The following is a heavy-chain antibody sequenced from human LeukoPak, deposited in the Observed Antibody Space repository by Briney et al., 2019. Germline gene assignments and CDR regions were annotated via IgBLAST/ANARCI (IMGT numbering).Heavy chain of an antibody. J-gene: IGHJ4*02. CDR2: IYYSGST. Sequence: SETLSLTCTVSGGSISSYYWSWIRQPPGKGLEWIGYIYYSGSTNYNPSLKSRVTISVDTYKNQFSLKLSSVTAADTAVYYCARHKPPGERSFDYWGQGTLVTVSS. D-gene: IGHD1-1*01. CDR3: ARHKPPGERSFDY. V-gene: IGHV4-59*08. CDR1: GGSISSYY.